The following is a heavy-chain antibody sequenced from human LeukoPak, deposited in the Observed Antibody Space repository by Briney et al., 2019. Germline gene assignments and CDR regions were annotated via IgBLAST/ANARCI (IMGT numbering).Heavy chain of an antibody. CDR2: ISSSSSTI. D-gene: IGHD3-10*01. CDR1: GFTFSSYS. J-gene: IGHJ4*02. CDR3: ARESYGSGSYYVDY. V-gene: IGHV3-48*02. Sequence: PGGSLRLSCAASGFTFSSYSMNWVRQAPGKGLEWVSYISSSSSTIYYADSVKGRFTISRGNAKNSLYLQMNSVRDEDTAVYYCARESYGSGSYYVDYWGQGTLVTVSS.